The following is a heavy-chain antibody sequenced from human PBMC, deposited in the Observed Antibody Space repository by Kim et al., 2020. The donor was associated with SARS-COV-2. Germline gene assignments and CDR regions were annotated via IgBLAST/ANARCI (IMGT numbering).Heavy chain of an antibody. CDR1: GFTFSSYA. J-gene: IGHJ5*02. CDR2: ISYDGSNK. V-gene: IGHV3-30*04. Sequence: GGSLRLSCAASGFTFSSYAMHWVRQAPGKGLEWVAVISYDGSNKYYADSVKGRFTISRDNSKNTLYLQMNSLRAEDTAVYYCARVDVAAAGWGWFDPWG. D-gene: IGHD6-13*01. CDR3: ARVDVAAAGWGWFDP.